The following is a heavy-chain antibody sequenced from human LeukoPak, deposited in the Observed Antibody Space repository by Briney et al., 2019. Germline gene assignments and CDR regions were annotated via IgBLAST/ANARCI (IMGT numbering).Heavy chain of an antibody. J-gene: IGHJ4*02. CDR3: ARRNYGRLDY. CDR2: IYHYGST. V-gene: IGHV4-4*02. CDR1: GASISSNNW. D-gene: IGHD3-10*01. Sequence: SGTLSLTCALSGASISSNNWWTWVRQAPGKGLEWIGEIYHYGSTNYNPSLKSRLTISVDTSNNQFSLRLSSVTAADTAVYYCARRNYGRLDYWGQGTLVTVSS.